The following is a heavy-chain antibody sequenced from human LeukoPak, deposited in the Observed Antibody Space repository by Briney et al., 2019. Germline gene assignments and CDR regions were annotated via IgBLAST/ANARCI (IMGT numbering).Heavy chain of an antibody. Sequence: GGSLRLSCAASGFTFSSYAMSWVRQAPGKGLEWVSAISGSGGSTYYADSVKGRFTISRDNAKNTLYLEMNSLRAEDTAVYYCATDGAGFDTRGHAVLVTVSS. J-gene: IGHJ5*01. D-gene: IGHD1-26*01. CDR3: ATDGAGFDT. CDR2: ISGSGGST. V-gene: IGHV3-23*01. CDR1: GFTFSSYA.